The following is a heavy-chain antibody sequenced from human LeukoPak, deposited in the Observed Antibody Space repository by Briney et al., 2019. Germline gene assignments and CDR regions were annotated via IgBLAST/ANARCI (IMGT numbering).Heavy chain of an antibody. CDR2: IYTSGST. Sequence: SETLSLTCTVSGGSISSYYWSWIRQPAGKGLEWIGRIYTSGSTNYNPSLKSRVTMSVDTSKNQFSLKLSSVTAADTAVYYCARVQGIITMVRGVIPYYYYYMDVWGKGTTVTVSS. CDR1: GGSISSYY. V-gene: IGHV4-4*07. J-gene: IGHJ6*03. CDR3: ARVQGIITMVRGVIPYYYYYMDV. D-gene: IGHD3-10*01.